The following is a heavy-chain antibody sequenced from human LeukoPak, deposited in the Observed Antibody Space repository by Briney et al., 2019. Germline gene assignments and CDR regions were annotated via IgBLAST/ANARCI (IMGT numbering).Heavy chain of an antibody. J-gene: IGHJ5*02. CDR3: ARRYWAYYDSPAWFDP. CDR1: GYTLTGYY. V-gene: IGHV1-46*01. CDR2: INPSGGST. Sequence: ASVKVSCKASGYTLTGYYMHWVRQAPGQGLEWMGIINPSGGSTSYAQKFQGRVTMTRDMSTSTVYMELSSLRSEDTAVYYCARRYWAYYDSPAWFDPWGQGTLVTVSS. D-gene: IGHD3-22*01.